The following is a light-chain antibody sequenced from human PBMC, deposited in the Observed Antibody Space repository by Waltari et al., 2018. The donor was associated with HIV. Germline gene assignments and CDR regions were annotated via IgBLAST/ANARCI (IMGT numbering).Light chain of an antibody. J-gene: IGLJ3*02. Sequence: QSALTQPRSVSGSPGQSVTISCTGTSSDVGGYNYVSWYQQHPGKAPKLMIYDVSKRPSWVPDRFSGSKSGNTASLTISGLQAEDEADYYCCSYAGSYTPWVVGGGTKLTVL. V-gene: IGLV2-11*01. CDR3: CSYAGSYTPWV. CDR2: DVS. CDR1: SSDVGGYNY.